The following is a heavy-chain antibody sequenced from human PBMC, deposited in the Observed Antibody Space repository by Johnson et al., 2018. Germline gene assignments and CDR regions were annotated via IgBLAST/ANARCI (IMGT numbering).Heavy chain of an antibody. CDR3: ARTSSGYKDAFDI. D-gene: IGHD3-22*01. CDR2: ISYHGTTK. V-gene: IGHV3-30-3*01. J-gene: IGHJ3*02. CDR1: GFTFSSYA. Sequence: QVQLLESGGGVVQPGRSLRLSCAASGFTFSSYAMHWVRQAPGKGLEWVAVISYHGTTKYYADSVKGRFTISRDNSKNTLYLQMNSLRAEETAVYYCARTSSGYKDAFDIWGQGTMVTVSS.